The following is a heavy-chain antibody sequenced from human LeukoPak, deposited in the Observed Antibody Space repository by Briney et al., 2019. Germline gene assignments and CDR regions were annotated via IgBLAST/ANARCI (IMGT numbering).Heavy chain of an antibody. CDR3: AKKELRPDRWSGGPYYFDY. V-gene: IGHV3-23*01. D-gene: IGHD2-15*01. CDR2: ISGSGGST. Sequence: GGSLRLSCTVSGLTFSNSAMSWVRQAPGKGLEWVSAISGSGGSTYYADSVKGRFTISRDNSKNTLYLQMNSLRAEDTAVYYCAKKELRPDRWSGGPYYFDYWGQGTLVTVSS. CDR1: GLTFSNSA. J-gene: IGHJ4*02.